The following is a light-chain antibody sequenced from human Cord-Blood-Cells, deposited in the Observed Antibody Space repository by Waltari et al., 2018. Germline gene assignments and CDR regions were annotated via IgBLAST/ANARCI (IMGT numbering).Light chain of an antibody. J-gene: IGKJ1*01. CDR3: MQALQTPWT. V-gene: IGKV2-28*01. Sequence: EIVMTQYPLSLPVTPGEPASISCRSSQSLLHSNGYNYLDWYLQKPGQSPQLLIYLGSNRASGVPDRFSGSGSGTDFTLKISRVEAEDVGVYYCMQALQTPWTFGQGTKVEIK. CDR1: QSLLHSNGYNY. CDR2: LGS.